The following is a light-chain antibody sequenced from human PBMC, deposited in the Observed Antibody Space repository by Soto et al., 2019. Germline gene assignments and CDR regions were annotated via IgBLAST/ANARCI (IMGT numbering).Light chain of an antibody. V-gene: IGKV3-11*01. CDR3: QQYSNYPRT. Sequence: LTQSPSSLSLSPGERATLSCRASQSVSSYLAWYQQKPGQAPRLLIYAASNRAAGIPARFSGSGSGTDFTLTISSLESEDFAVYYCQQYSNYPRTFGQGTKVDIK. J-gene: IGKJ1*01. CDR1: QSVSSY. CDR2: AAS.